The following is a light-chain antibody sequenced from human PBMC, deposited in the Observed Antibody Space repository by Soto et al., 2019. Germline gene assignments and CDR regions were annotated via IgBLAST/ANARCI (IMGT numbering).Light chain of an antibody. Sequence: EIVLTQSPATLSLSPGERATLSCRASQSVSSYLAWYQQKPGQAPRLLIYGASRRATGIPDRFSGSASGTDFTLTISRREPEDFAVYFCQLYSDLPMTFGQGTRVEIK. V-gene: IGKV3-20*01. CDR3: QLYSDLPMT. CDR1: QSVSSY. CDR2: GAS. J-gene: IGKJ5*01.